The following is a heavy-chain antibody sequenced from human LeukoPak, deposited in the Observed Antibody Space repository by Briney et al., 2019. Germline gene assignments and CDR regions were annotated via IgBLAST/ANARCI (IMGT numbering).Heavy chain of an antibody. D-gene: IGHD3-16*01. J-gene: IGHJ6*02. Sequence: GGSLRLSCAASGFTFSSTWMSWVRQAPGKGLEWVANIKHDGSETNYVDSVKGRFTISRDNAKNSLHLQMNSLRAEDTAVYYCAKNGGPHGMDVWGQGTTVTVSS. CDR3: AKNGGPHGMDV. CDR1: GFTFSSTW. CDR2: IKHDGSET. V-gene: IGHV3-7*02.